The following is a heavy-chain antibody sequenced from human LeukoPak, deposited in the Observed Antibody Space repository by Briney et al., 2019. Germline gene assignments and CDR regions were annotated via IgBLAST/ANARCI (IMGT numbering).Heavy chain of an antibody. CDR1: GFTFSSYA. Sequence: PGRSLRLSCAASGFTFSSYAMHWVRQAPGKGLEWVSYISSSGSTIYYADSVKGRFTISRDNAKNSVYLQINSLRAEDTAVYYCARAGYGDIYYFDYWGQGTLVTVSS. J-gene: IGHJ4*02. V-gene: IGHV3-48*04. CDR2: ISSSGSTI. D-gene: IGHD4-17*01. CDR3: ARAGYGDIYYFDY.